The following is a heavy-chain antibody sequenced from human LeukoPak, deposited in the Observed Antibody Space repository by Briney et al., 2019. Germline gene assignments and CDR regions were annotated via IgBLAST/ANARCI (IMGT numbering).Heavy chain of an antibody. CDR1: GFTFSSYG. J-gene: IGHJ6*03. CDR3: ARTTLYYMDV. Sequence: PGGSLRLSCAASGFTFSSYGMSWVRQAPGKGLEWVSAISGSGGSTYYADYVKGRFTISRDNPKNTLYLQMGSLRAEDMAVYYCARTTLYYMDVWGKGTTVTVSS. D-gene: IGHD1/OR15-1a*01. V-gene: IGHV3-23*01. CDR2: ISGSGGST.